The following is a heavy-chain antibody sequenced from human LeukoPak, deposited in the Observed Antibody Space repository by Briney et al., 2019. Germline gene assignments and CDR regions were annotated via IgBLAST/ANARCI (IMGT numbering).Heavy chain of an antibody. CDR3: ARGYPLIRQQLVLELDY. CDR1: GFTFSSYA. V-gene: IGHV3-30-3*01. D-gene: IGHD6-13*01. J-gene: IGHJ4*02. Sequence: GGSLRLSCAASGFTFSSYAMHWVRQAPGKGLEWAAVISYDGSNKYYADSVKGRFTISRDNSKNTLYLQMNSLRAEDTAVYYCARGYPLIRQQLVLELDYWGQGTLVTVSS. CDR2: ISYDGSNK.